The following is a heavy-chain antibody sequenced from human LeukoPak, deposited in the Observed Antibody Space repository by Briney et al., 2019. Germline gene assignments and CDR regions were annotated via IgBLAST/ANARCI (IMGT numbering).Heavy chain of an antibody. V-gene: IGHV4-61*02. CDR3: AGRGSSSGTFDI. CDR2: IYTSGGT. Sequence: SETLSLTCTVSGGSITNLDYYWTWIRQSAGKRLEWIGRIYTSGGTNYNPSLKSRVTMSVDRSKNEISLHLASLTAADTALYYCAGRGSSSGTFDIWGPGTLVTVSS. CDR1: GGSITNLDYY. D-gene: IGHD2/OR15-2a*01. J-gene: IGHJ4*03.